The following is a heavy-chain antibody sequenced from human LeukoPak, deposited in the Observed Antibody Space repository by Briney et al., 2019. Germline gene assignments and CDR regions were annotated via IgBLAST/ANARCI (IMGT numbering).Heavy chain of an antibody. Sequence: PSETLSLTCSVSGVSIISYYWSWIWQSPGKGLEWIGYISYSGGTNYNPSLKSRVTISLDTSKNQFSLQFSSVTAPDTAVYYCVRGERLGGDYWGHGTLVTVSS. CDR1: GVSIISYY. CDR3: VRGERLGGDY. V-gene: IGHV4-59*01. CDR2: ISYSGGT. J-gene: IGHJ4*01. D-gene: IGHD1-1*01.